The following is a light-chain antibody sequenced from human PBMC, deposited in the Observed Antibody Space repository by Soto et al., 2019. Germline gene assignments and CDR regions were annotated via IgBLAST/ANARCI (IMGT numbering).Light chain of an antibody. CDR2: DAS. V-gene: IGKV1-5*01. Sequence: DIQMTQSPSSLSASVGDRVTITCRASQSISTWLAWYQQKPGKAPKLLIYDASNLENGVPSRFSGSGSGTEFTLTITGLQPDDFASYYCQQYNSYSVTFGGGTKVDIK. CDR3: QQYNSYSVT. CDR1: QSISTW. J-gene: IGKJ4*01.